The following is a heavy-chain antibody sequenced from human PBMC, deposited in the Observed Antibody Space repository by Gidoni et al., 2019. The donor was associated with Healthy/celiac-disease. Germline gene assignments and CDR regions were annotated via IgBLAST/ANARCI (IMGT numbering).Heavy chain of an antibody. Sequence: EVQLVQSGAEVTKPGESLQIRCKGSGSGVSQYWIGWVRQLPGQGLEWMGIIYPGDSDTRYSPSFQGQVTISADKSISTAYLQWSSLKASDTAMYYCARQGCSGGSCYSSGFDYWGQGTLVTVSS. V-gene: IGHV5-51*01. CDR1: GSGVSQYW. CDR3: ARQGCSGGSCYSSGFDY. J-gene: IGHJ4*02. D-gene: IGHD2-15*01. CDR2: IYPGDSDT.